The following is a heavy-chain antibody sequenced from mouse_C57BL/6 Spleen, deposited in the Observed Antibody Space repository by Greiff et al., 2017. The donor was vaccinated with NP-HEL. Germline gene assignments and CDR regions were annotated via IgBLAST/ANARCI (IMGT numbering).Heavy chain of an antibody. CDR3: ARVYGSSYAMDY. CDR2: INYDGSST. J-gene: IGHJ4*01. CDR1: GFTFSDYY. Sequence: EVKLMESEGGLVQPGSSMKLSCTASGFTFSDYYMAWVRQVPEKGLEWVANINYDGSSTYYLDSLKSRFIISRDNAKNILYLQMSSLKSEDTATYYCARVYGSSYAMDYWGQGTSVTVSS. V-gene: IGHV5-16*01. D-gene: IGHD1-1*01.